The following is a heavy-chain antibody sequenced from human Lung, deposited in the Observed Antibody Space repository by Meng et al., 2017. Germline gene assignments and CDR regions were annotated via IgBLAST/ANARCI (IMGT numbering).Heavy chain of an antibody. V-gene: IGHV4-4*02. D-gene: IGHD4-17*01. J-gene: IGHJ4*02. CDR3: ARNGAYCLHS. Sequence: QVQRQQGGAVLLKPSESLSLTCAVSGGSLSSGNWWSWVRQPPGKGLEWIGEISHSGNTNYSPSFRGRVTMSVGRSRDQFSLELNSVTAADTAVYFCARNGAYCLHSWGQGTLVRLL. CDR1: GGSLSSGNW. CDR2: ISHSGNT.